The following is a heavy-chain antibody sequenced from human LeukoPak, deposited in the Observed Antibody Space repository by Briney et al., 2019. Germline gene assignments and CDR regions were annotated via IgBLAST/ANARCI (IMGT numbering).Heavy chain of an antibody. D-gene: IGHD2-15*01. V-gene: IGHV3-33*01. CDR2: IWYDGSIQ. CDR1: GFTFSSYG. CDR3: ARAGYCSGGSCYGSDY. Sequence: GGSLRLSCAASGFTFSSYGMHWVRQAPGKGLEWVAAIWYDGSIQYYAYSVKGRFTISRDNSKNTLYLQMDSLRAEDTAVYYCARAGYCSGGSCYGSDYWGQGTLVSVSS. J-gene: IGHJ4*02.